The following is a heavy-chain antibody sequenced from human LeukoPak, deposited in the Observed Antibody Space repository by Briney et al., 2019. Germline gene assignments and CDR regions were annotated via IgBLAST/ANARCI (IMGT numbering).Heavy chain of an antibody. D-gene: IGHD1-26*01. Sequence: GASVKVSCKASGGTFSSYAISWARQAPGQGLEWMGGIIPIFGTANYAQKFQGRVTITTDESTSTAYMELSSLRSEDTAVYYCVRGEGGAFDIWGQGTMVTVSS. CDR1: GGTFSSYA. V-gene: IGHV1-69*05. CDR2: IIPIFGTA. J-gene: IGHJ3*02. CDR3: VRGEGGAFDI.